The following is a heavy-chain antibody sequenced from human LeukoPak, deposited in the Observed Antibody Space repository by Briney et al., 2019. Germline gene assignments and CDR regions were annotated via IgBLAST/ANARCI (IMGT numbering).Heavy chain of an antibody. D-gene: IGHD5-12*01. J-gene: IGHJ4*02. CDR1: GFTFSSYE. V-gene: IGHV3-48*03. CDR2: ISSSGSTI. CDR3: ARGPSGYHNT. Sequence: PGGSLRLSCAASGFTFSSYEMNRVRQAPGKGLEWVSYISSSGSTIYYADSVKGRFTISRDNSKNTLYLQMNSLRAEDTAVYYCARGPSGYHNTGGQGTLVTVSS.